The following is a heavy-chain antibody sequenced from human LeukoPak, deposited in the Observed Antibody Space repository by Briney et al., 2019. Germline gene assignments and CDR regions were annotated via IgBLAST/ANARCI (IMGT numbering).Heavy chain of an antibody. CDR2: IKPDGRQK. Sequence: GGSLRLPCVGSGFTFSNSWMNWVRQTPGRGLEWVANIKPDGRQKYYVDSVKGRFTISRDNAQNSVFLQMNSLRAEDTAVYYCARAAYSSSPDYWGQGTLVTVSS. CDR1: GFTFSNSW. CDR3: ARAAYSSSPDY. J-gene: IGHJ4*02. D-gene: IGHD6-13*01. V-gene: IGHV3-7*02.